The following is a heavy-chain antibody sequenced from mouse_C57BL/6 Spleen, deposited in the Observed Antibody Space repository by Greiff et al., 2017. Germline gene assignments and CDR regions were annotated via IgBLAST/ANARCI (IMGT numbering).Heavy chain of an antibody. CDR3: ARWLEYFDY. CDR2: IDPSDSST. J-gene: IGHJ2*01. D-gene: IGHD2-2*01. Sequence: VQLQQPGAELVMPGASVKLSCKASGYTFTSYWMHWVKQRPGQGLEWIGEIDPSDSSTNYNQKFKGKSTLTVDKSSSTAYMQLSSLTSEDSAVYYCARWLEYFDYWGQGTTLTVSS. V-gene: IGHV1-69*01. CDR1: GYTFTSYW.